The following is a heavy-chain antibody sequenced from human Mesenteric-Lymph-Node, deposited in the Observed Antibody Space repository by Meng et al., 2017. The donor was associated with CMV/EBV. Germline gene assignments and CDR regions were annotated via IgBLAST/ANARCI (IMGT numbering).Heavy chain of an antibody. J-gene: IGHJ6*02. D-gene: IGHD3-3*01. Sequence: GGSLRLSCVASGFTFHHYVMTWVRQAPVRGLEWVADINGRGESTNYADSVTGRFTISRDNSKKTLYLQMNSLRAEDTAVYYCATEISRIGSFTVVTALGHYYYVMDVWGQGTTVTVSS. CDR2: INGRGEST. CDR3: ATEISRIGSFTVVTALGHYYYVMDV. V-gene: IGHV3-23*01. CDR1: GFTFHHYV.